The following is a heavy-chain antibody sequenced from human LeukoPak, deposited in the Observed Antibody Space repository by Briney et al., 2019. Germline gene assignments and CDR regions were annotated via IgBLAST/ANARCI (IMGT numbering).Heavy chain of an antibody. J-gene: IGHJ4*02. CDR1: GFTFSSYA. CDR3: VKDPGYGTKYYFDY. Sequence: GGSLRLSCSASGFTFSSYAMHWVRQAPGKGLEYFSAISSNGGSTYYADSVKGRFTISGDNSKNTLYLQMSSLRAEDTAVYYCVKDPGYGTKYYFDYWGQGTLVTVSS. D-gene: IGHD5-18*01. CDR2: ISSNGGST. V-gene: IGHV3-64D*09.